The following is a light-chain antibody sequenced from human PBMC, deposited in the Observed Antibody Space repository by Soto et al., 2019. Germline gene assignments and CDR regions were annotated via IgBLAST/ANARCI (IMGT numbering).Light chain of an antibody. CDR2: AAS. J-gene: IGKJ1*01. V-gene: IGKV1-5*01. CDR1: QSISSW. CDR3: QQYNSYSWT. Sequence: DIQMTQSPSTLSASVGDRVTITCRASQSISSWLAWYQQKPGKAPRLLIYAASSLKSGVPSRFSGSGSGTEFTLTISSLQPDDFATYCCQQYNSYSWTFGQGTKVEIK.